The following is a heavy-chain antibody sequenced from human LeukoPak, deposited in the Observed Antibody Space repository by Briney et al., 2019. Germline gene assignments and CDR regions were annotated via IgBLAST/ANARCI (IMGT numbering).Heavy chain of an antibody. CDR3: AREGTGSYMDV. Sequence: GGSLRFSCAASGFTFSSYWMHWVRQAPGKGLVWVSRIRTDGTITTYADSVKGRFSISRDNAKNTLYLQVNSLRVEDTAVYYCAREGTGSYMDVWGKGTTVTVSS. V-gene: IGHV3-74*03. CDR1: GFTFSSYW. CDR2: IRTDGTIT. J-gene: IGHJ6*03. D-gene: IGHD1/OR15-1a*01.